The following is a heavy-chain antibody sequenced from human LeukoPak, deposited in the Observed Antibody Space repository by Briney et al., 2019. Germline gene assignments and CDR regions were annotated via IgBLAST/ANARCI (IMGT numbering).Heavy chain of an antibody. V-gene: IGHV1-8*01. D-gene: IGHD4-17*01. CDR1: GYTFTSYD. J-gene: IGHJ3*02. CDR3: ARDYGDYGEDAFDI. Sequence: ASVKVSCKASGYTFTSYDINWVRQATGQGLERMGWMNPNSGNTGYALKFQGRVTMTRNTSISTAYMELSSLRSEDTAVYYCARDYGDYGEDAFDIWGQGTMVTVSS. CDR2: MNPNSGNT.